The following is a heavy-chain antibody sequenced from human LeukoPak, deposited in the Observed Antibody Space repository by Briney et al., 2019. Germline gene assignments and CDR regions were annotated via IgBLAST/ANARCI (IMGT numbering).Heavy chain of an antibody. Sequence: GGSLRLSCAASGFTFSIYGMHWVRQAPGKGLEWVAVIWYDGSNKYYADSVKGRFTISRDNAKNSLYLQMNSLRAEDTAVYYCARDLHYYDSLMSGYDYWGQGTLVTVSS. V-gene: IGHV3-33*01. CDR1: GFTFSIYG. CDR2: IWYDGSNK. J-gene: IGHJ4*02. CDR3: ARDLHYYDSLMSGYDY. D-gene: IGHD3-22*01.